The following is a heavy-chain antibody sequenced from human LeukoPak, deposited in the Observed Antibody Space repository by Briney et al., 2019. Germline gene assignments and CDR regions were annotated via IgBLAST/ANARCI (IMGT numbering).Heavy chain of an antibody. D-gene: IGHD1-26*01. CDR1: GGTFSSYA. CDR3: ARYVPNGIVGADY. Sequence: PGVSVKVSCKASGGTFSSYAISWVRQAPGQGLEWMGWISAYNGNTNYAQKLQGRVTMTTDTSTSTAYMELRSLRSDDTAVYYCARYVPNGIVGADYWGQGTLVTVSS. J-gene: IGHJ4*02. CDR2: ISAYNGNT. V-gene: IGHV1-18*01.